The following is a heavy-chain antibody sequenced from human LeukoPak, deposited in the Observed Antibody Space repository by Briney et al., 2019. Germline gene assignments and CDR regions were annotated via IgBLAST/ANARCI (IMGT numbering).Heavy chain of an antibody. V-gene: IGHV3-23*01. CDR3: AKDYCRDGNCPFPFLDS. CDR2: ITGTGGR. J-gene: IGHJ4*02. Sequence: PGGSLRLSCAASGFTFSSYGMHWVRQAPGKGLEWVSIITGTGGRYYGDSVKGRFILSRDNSKNTVYMQMSSLRAEDTATYYCAKDYCRDGNCPFPFLDSWGQGTLVTVSS. CDR1: GFTFSSYG. D-gene: IGHD2-15*01.